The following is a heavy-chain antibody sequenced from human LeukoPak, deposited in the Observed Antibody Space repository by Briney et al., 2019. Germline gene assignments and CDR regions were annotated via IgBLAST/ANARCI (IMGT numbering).Heavy chain of an antibody. J-gene: IGHJ4*02. D-gene: IGHD3-10*01. CDR2: LSGSGGGT. CDR3: AKRGVVIRVFLVGFHKEAYYFDS. Sequence: PGGSLRLSCAVSGITLSNYGMSWVRQAPGKGLEWVAGLSGSGGGTNYADSVQGRFTISRDNPKNTLYLQMNSLRGEGTAVYFCAKRGVVIRVFLVGFHKEAYYFDSWGQGALVTVSS. CDR1: GITLSNYG. V-gene: IGHV3-23*01.